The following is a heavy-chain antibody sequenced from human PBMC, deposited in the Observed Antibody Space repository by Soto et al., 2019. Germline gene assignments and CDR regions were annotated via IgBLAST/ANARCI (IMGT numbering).Heavy chain of an antibody. CDR2: IYSGGTT. Sequence: EVQVVESGGGLIQPGGALRLSCAASGFSVSNHYMSWVRQAPGKGLEWVSLIYSGGTTHYADSVKGRFTISRDSANNTLHLQMNSLRVEDTALYDCTRDPPAGHQWGPGTLVTVAS. J-gene: IGHJ4*01. D-gene: IGHD2-2*01. CDR1: GFSVSNHY. V-gene: IGHV3-53*01. CDR3: TRDPPAGHQ.